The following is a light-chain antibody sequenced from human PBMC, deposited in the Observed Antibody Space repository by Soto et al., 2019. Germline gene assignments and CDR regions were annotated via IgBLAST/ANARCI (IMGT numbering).Light chain of an antibody. Sequence: EILLTQSPVTLSLSPGERATLSCRASQTVNSNYLAWYQQKPGQAPRLLIYGASSRPTGIPDRFSGSGSGTDFTLTISRLEPEDFAVYWCQQYDSSPRTFGQGTKVDI. J-gene: IGKJ1*01. V-gene: IGKV3-20*01. CDR2: GAS. CDR1: QTVNSNY. CDR3: QQYDSSPRT.